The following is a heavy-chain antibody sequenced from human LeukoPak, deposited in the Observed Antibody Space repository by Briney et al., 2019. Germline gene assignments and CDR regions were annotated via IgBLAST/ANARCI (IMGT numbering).Heavy chain of an antibody. Sequence: SETLSLTCTVSGGSISSSSYYWGWIRQPPGKGLEWIGSIYYSGSTYYNPSLKSRVTISVDTSKNQFSLKLSSVTAADTAVYYCARQAPYYYGLGYPNFDYWGQGTLVTVSS. J-gene: IGHJ4*02. V-gene: IGHV4-39*01. CDR2: IYYSGST. D-gene: IGHD3-10*01. CDR3: ARQAPYYYGLGYPNFDY. CDR1: GGSISSSSYY.